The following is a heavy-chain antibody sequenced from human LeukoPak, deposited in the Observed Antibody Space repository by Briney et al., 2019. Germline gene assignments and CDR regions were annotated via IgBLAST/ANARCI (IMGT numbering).Heavy chain of an antibody. CDR2: INPSGGST. V-gene: IGHV1-46*01. D-gene: IGHD3-10*01. CDR3: ARDPVYYYGSGSYHSYYYYYMDV. J-gene: IGHJ6*03. Sequence: ASVKVSCKASGYTFTSYYMHWVRQAPGQGLEWMGIINPSGGSTSYAQKFQGRVTMTRDTSTSTVYMELSSLRSEDTAVYYCARDPVYYYGSGSYHSYYYYYMDVWGKGTTVTISS. CDR1: GYTFTSYY.